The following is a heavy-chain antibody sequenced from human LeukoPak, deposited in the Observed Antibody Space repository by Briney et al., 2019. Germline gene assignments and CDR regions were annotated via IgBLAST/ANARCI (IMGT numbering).Heavy chain of an antibody. J-gene: IGHJ4*02. CDR1: GYTFTSYD. Sequence: ASVKVSCKASGYTFTSYDINWVRQATGQGLEWMGWMNPNRGNTGYAQKFQGRVTITRNTSISTAYMELSSLRSEDTAVYYCARGHRPRSTRYYSMITFGGVIVYYFDYWGQGTLVTVSS. D-gene: IGHD3-16*02. V-gene: IGHV1-8*03. CDR2: MNPNRGNT. CDR3: ARGHRPRSTRYYSMITFGGVIVYYFDY.